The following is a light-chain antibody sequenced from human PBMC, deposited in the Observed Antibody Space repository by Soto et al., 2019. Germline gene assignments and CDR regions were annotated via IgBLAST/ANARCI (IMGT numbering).Light chain of an antibody. CDR2: GAS. CDR3: QQYNSWLWT. V-gene: IGKV3-15*01. Sequence: EVVMTLSAATLSVSPGKGATLVCRASQSVSSKLAWYQQKPGQAPRLLIYGASTRATGIPARFSGSWYGTEFNLIISSLQPEDSAVYYCQQYNSWLWTFGQGTKVDIK. J-gene: IGKJ1*01. CDR1: QSVSSK.